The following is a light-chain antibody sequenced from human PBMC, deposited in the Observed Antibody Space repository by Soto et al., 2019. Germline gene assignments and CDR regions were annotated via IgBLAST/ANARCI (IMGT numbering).Light chain of an antibody. Sequence: EIVMTQSPATLSVSPGERATLSCRASQSVSSNLAWYQQKPGQAPRLLIYGASTRATGIPARFSGSGAGTEFTLTISSLQSEDFAVYDCQQYNNWPPWPFGQGTKVEI. CDR1: QSVSSN. V-gene: IGKV3D-15*01. J-gene: IGKJ1*01. CDR2: GAS. CDR3: QQYNNWPPWP.